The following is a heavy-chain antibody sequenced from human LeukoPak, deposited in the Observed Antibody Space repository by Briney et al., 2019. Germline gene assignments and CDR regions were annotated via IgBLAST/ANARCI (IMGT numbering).Heavy chain of an antibody. CDR1: GGSFSGNY. CDR2: INHSGST. D-gene: IGHD3-10*01. V-gene: IGHV4-34*01. Sequence: SETLSLTCAVYGGSFSGNYWSWIRQPPGKGLEWIGEINHSGSTNYNPSLKSRVTISVDTSKNQFSLKLSSVTAADTAVYYCARVSSWLLWSIDYWGQGTLVTVSP. CDR3: ARVSSWLLWSIDY. J-gene: IGHJ4*02.